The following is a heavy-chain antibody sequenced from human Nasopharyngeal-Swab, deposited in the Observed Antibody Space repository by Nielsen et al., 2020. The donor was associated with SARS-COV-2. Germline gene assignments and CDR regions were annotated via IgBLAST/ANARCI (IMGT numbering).Heavy chain of an antibody. CDR2: ISYDGSNK. J-gene: IGHJ1*01. D-gene: IGHD3-22*01. CDR1: GFTFSSYA. CDR3: ARAYYDSGGASMRTLCRH. Sequence: GESLKISCAASGFTFSSYAMHWVRQAPGKGLEWVAVISYDGSNKYYADSVKGRFTISRDNSKNTLYLQMNSLRAEDTAVYYCARAYYDSGGASMRTLCRHWGQGTLVTVSS. V-gene: IGHV3-30*04.